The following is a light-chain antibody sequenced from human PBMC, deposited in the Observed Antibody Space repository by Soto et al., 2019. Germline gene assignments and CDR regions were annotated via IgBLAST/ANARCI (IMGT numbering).Light chain of an antibody. CDR1: QSVSFN. J-gene: IGKJ5*01. Sequence: EIVMTQSPATLSVSPGERATLSCRASQSVSFNLAWYQQKPGQAPRLLIYDASTRATGIPARFSGSGSGTEFTLTISSLQSEDFAIYSCQQYNNWPRTFGQGTRLEI. V-gene: IGKV3-15*01. CDR2: DAS. CDR3: QQYNNWPRT.